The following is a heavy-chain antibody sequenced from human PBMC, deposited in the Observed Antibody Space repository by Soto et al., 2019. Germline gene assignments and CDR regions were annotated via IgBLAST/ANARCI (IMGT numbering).Heavy chain of an antibody. V-gene: IGHV3-23*01. CDR3: AKAGDYLGSESYFPLDY. CDR2: ISGSGGRT. CDR1: GFTFSTYA. D-gene: IGHD3-10*01. J-gene: IGHJ4*02. Sequence: EVQLLESGGVLVQPGGSLRLSCAASGFTFSTYAMTWVRQAPGKGLEWVSSISGSGGRTYYADSVKGRFTISRDNSKNTMYLQTNRIIVEDTAFYYCAKAGDYLGSESYFPLDYWGQGTLGPVAS.